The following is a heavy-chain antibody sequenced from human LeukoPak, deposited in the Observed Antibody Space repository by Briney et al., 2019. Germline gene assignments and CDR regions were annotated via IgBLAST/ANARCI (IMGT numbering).Heavy chain of an antibody. CDR3: ASLLNSFDP. CDR2: ISYDGSNK. D-gene: IGHD2-8*02. CDR1: GFTFSSYA. J-gene: IGHJ5*02. Sequence: GGSLRLSCAASGFTFSSYAMHWVRQAPGKGLEWVAVISYDGSNKYYADSVKGRFTISRDNSKNTLYLQMNSLRAEDTAVYYCASLLNSFDPWGQGTLATVSS. V-gene: IGHV3-30*04.